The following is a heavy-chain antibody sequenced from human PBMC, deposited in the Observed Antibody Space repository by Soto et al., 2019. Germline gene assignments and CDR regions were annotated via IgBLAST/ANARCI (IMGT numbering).Heavy chain of an antibody. Sequence: PSETLSLTCTVSGGSISSYYWSWIRQPPGKGLEWIVYFSYSGSTNYNPSLKSRVTISIDTSKNQFSLKLTSVTAADTAVYYCARRDGTYGNFDYWGQGTLVTVS. CDR3: ARRDGTYGNFDY. CDR2: FSYSGST. V-gene: IGHV4-59*08. CDR1: GGSISSYY. D-gene: IGHD1-26*01. J-gene: IGHJ4*02.